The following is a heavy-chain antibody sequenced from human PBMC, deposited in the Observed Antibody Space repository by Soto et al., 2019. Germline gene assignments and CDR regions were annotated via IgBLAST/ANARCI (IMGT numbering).Heavy chain of an antibody. CDR2: IWYDGSNK. CDR3: ARDLVSEGDYYYGMDV. CDR1: GFTFSSYG. J-gene: IGHJ6*02. V-gene: IGHV3-33*08. Sequence: PGGSLRLSCAASGFTFSSYGMHWVRQAPGKGLEWVAVIWYDGSNKYYADSVKGRFTISRDNSKNTLYLQMNSLRAEDTAVYYCARDLVSEGDYYYGMDVWGQGTTVTVSS.